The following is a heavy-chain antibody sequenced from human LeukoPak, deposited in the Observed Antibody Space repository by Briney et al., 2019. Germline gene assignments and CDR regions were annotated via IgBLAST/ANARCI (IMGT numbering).Heavy chain of an antibody. Sequence: GGSLRLSCAASGFTVSSNYMSWIRQAPGKGLEWVSYISSSGSTIYYADSVKGRFTISRDNAKNSLYLQMNSLRAEDTAVYYCASLMVRGVSRYYFDYWGQGTLVTVSS. CDR2: ISSSGSTI. CDR1: GFTVSSNY. J-gene: IGHJ4*02. D-gene: IGHD3-10*01. V-gene: IGHV3-11*01. CDR3: ASLMVRGVSRYYFDY.